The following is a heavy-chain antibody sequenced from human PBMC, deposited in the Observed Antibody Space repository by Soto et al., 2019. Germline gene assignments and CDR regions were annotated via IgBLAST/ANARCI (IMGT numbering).Heavy chain of an antibody. CDR1: DGSVNSGNYY. Sequence: QVQLQESGPGLVKPSETLSLTCSVSDGSVNSGNYYWSWIRQPPGKGLEWIGHIYYIGTTDYNPSPKGRVPISVDTSKNQFSLKVPSVTAADRAVYFCAGEEKKWSRYGGDCDYWGQGILVTVSS. J-gene: IGHJ4*02. CDR3: AGEEKKWSRYGGDCDY. V-gene: IGHV4-61*01. D-gene: IGHD2-8*01. CDR2: IYYIGTT.